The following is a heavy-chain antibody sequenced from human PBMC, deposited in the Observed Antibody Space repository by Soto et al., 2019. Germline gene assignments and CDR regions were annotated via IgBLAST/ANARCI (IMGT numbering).Heavy chain of an antibody. V-gene: IGHV3-7*05. Sequence: GASLRLSCVASGIPFRNHWMTWVRQAPGPGLEWVANIKAGGSQKFYVDSVKGLFTISRDDTKSSLYLQMNNLRAEDTAVYYCTRGLVDSSPPYTYHGMDVWGQGTTVTVSS. CDR2: IKAGGSQK. J-gene: IGHJ6*02. CDR3: TRGLVDSSPPYTYHGMDV. CDR1: GIPFRNHW. D-gene: IGHD3-9*01.